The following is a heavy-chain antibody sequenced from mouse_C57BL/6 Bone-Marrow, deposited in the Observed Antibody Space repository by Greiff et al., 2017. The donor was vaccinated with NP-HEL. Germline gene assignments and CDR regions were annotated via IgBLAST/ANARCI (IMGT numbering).Heavy chain of an antibody. Sequence: QVQLQQPGAELVKPGASVKLSCKASGYTFTSYWMHWVKQRPGQGLEWIGMIHPNSGSTNYNEKFKSKATLTVDKSSSTAYMQLSSLTSEDSAVYYGARGSHCYGSSFFDYWGQGTTLTVSS. J-gene: IGHJ2*01. CDR1: GYTFTSYW. V-gene: IGHV1-64*01. CDR3: ARGSHCYGSSFFDY. D-gene: IGHD1-1*01. CDR2: IHPNSGST.